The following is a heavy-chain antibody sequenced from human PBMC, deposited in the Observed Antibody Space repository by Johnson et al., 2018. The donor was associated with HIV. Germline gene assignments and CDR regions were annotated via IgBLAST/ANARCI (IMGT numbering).Heavy chain of an antibody. CDR1: GFTFSNAW. D-gene: IGHD6-25*01. J-gene: IGHJ3*02. Sequence: VQLVESGGGVVRPGGSLRLSCAASGFTFSNAWMNWVRQAPGKGLEWVANIKQDGSEKYYADSVTGRFTISRDNSKNTLYLQMNSLRAEDPAVYYCATIAAHGAAFDIWGQGTVVTVSS. V-gene: IGHV3-7*02. CDR2: IKQDGSEK. CDR3: ATIAAHGAAFDI.